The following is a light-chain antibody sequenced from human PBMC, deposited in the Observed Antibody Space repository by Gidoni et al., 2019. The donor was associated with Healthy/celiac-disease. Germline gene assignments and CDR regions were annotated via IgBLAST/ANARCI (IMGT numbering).Light chain of an antibody. V-gene: IGKV1-39*01. CDR3: QQSYRTPRT. CDR1: QSISSY. Sequence: DSQMTQSPSSMSASVGDRVTITCRASQSISSYLNWYQQKPGEAPKLLIYAASSLHSGVPSRFSGSGSGTDFTLTISSLQPEDFATYYCQQSYRTPRTFXPXTKVDIK. CDR2: AAS. J-gene: IGKJ3*01.